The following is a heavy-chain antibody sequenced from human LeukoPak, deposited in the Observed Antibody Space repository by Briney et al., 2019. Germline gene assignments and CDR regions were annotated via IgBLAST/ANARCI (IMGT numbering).Heavy chain of an antibody. V-gene: IGHV3-48*03. D-gene: IGHD3-22*01. CDR1: GFTFSSYE. CDR2: ISSSGSSM. J-gene: IGHJ3*02. CDR3: ARESSGGYYFDGFDI. Sequence: KTGGSLRLSCVASGFTFSSYEMNWVRQAPGKGLEWVSYISSSGSSMYYADSVKGRFAISRDNAKNSLYLQMNSLRAEDTAVYYCARESSGGYYFDGFDIWGQGTMVTVSS.